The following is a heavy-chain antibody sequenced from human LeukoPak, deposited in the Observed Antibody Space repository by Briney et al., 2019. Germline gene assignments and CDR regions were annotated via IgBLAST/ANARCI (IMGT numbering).Heavy chain of an antibody. CDR2: IYYSGST. CDR3: ARSGYCSGGSCYPGGDYYYYYMDV. J-gene: IGHJ6*03. D-gene: IGHD2-15*01. V-gene: IGHV4-59*08. CDR1: GGSISSYY. Sequence: PSETLSLTCTVSGGSISSYYWSWLRQPPGKGLEWIGYIYYSGSTNYNPSLKSRVTISVDTSKNQFSLKLSSVTAADTAVYYCARSGYCSGGSCYPGGDYYYYYMDVWGKGTTVTVSS.